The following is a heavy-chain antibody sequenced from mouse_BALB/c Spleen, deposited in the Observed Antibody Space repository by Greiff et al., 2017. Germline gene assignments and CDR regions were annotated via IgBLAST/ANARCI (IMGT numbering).Heavy chain of an antibody. CDR2: ISSGGGST. CDR1: GFAFSSYD. Sequence: EVQLVESGGGLVKPGGSLKLSCAASGFAFSSYDMSWVRQTPETRLEWVAYISSGGGSTYYPDTVKGRFTISRDNAKNTLYLQMSSLKSEDTAMYYCARHELLRYFDYWGQGTTLTVSS. V-gene: IGHV5-12-1*01. J-gene: IGHJ2*01. CDR3: ARHELLRYFDY. D-gene: IGHD1-1*01.